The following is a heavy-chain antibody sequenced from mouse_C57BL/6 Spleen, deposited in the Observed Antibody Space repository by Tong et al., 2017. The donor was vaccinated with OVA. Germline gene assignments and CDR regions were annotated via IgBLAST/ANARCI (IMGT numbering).Heavy chain of an antibody. CDR1: GYSFTDYN. CDR3: ARRYYSNYAMDY. J-gene: IGHJ4*01. D-gene: IGHD2-5*01. Sequence: EVQLQESGPELVKPGASVKISCKASGYSFTDYNMNWVKQSNGKSLEWIGVINPYNGGTSYNQKFKGKATLTVDKSSSTAYMELNSLTSEDSAVYYCARRYYSNYAMDYWGQGTSVTVSS. V-gene: IGHV1-19*01. CDR2: INPYNGGT.